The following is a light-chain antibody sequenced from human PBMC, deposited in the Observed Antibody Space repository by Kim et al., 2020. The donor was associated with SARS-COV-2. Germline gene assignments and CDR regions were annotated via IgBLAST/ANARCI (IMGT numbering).Light chain of an antibody. J-gene: IGKJ5*01. CDR1: QGVGNH. CDR3: QHRGIWPIT. V-gene: IGKV3-11*01. Sequence: LSPGERVTLSCKASQGVGNHFSWYQQKPGQAPRLLIFDASSRATGIPDRFSGSGSGTDFTLIISSLEPEDFAVYYCQHRGIWPITFGQGTRLEIK. CDR2: DAS.